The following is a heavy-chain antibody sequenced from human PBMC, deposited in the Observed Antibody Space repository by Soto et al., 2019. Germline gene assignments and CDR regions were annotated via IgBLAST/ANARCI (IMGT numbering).Heavy chain of an antibody. J-gene: IGHJ4*02. CDR1: GFSLSSTRMA. Sequence: QITLKESGPTLVKPTQPLTLTCTFSGFSLSSTRMAVGWIRQPPGKALEWLALIYWDDDKRYSPFLKSRLTITKDTSKNQVVLTMPNMDPVDTARYYCAHIVVAGLGYYFDYWGQGTLVTVSS. CDR2: IYWDDDK. D-gene: IGHD6-19*01. V-gene: IGHV2-5*02. CDR3: AHIVVAGLGYYFDY.